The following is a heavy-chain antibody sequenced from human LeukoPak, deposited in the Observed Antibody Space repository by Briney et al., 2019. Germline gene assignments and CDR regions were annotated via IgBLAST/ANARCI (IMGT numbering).Heavy chain of an antibody. CDR3: AKPGYNGYDSPNDY. V-gene: IGHV3-23*01. CDR1: GFTFSSYA. J-gene: IGHJ4*02. D-gene: IGHD5-12*01. CDR2: ISGSGGST. Sequence: PGGSLRLSCAASGFTFSSYAMSWVRQAPGKGLEWVSAISGSGGSTYYADSVKGRFTISRDNSKNTLYLQMNSLRAEDTAVYYCAKPGYNGYDSPNDYWGQGTLVTVSS.